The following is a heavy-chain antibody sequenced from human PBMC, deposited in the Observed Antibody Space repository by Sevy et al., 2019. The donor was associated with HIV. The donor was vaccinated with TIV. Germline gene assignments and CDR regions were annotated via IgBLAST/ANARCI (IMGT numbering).Heavy chain of an antibody. J-gene: IGHJ6*02. D-gene: IGHD6-19*01. CDR2: IYSGGST. CDR1: GFTVSSNY. Sequence: GGSLRLSCAASGFTVSSNYMSWVRQAPGKGLEWVSVIYSGGSTYYEDSVKGRFTISRDNSKNTLYIQMNSLRAEDTAVYYCARDKQWLVGYYYGMDVWGQGTTVTVSS. CDR3: ARDKQWLVGYYYGMDV. V-gene: IGHV3-53*01.